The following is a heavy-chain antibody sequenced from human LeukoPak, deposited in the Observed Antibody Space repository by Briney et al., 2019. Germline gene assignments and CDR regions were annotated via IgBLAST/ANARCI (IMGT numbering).Heavy chain of an antibody. CDR2: IYHSGST. CDR3: ARDLVYYDILTGSVAAMDV. J-gene: IGHJ6*03. Sequence: PSQTLSLTCTVSGGSISSGGYYWSWIRQPPGKGLEWIGSIYHSGSTYYNPSLKSRVTISVDTSKNQFSLKLSSVTAADTAVYYCARDLVYYDILTGSVAAMDVWGKGTTVTVSS. V-gene: IGHV4-39*07. D-gene: IGHD3-9*01. CDR1: GGSISSGGYY.